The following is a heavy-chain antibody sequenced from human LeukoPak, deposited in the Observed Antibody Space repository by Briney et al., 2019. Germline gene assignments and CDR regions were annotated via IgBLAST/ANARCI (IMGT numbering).Heavy chain of an antibody. CDR3: AREQQLAYYFDY. J-gene: IGHJ4*02. CDR1: GYTLTSYY. Sequence: GASVKVSCKASGYTLTSYYMHWVRQAPGQGLEWMGIINPSGGSTSYAQKFQGRVTMTRDMSTSTVYMELSSLRSEDTAVYYCAREQQLAYYFDYWGQGTLVTVSS. D-gene: IGHD6-13*01. V-gene: IGHV1-46*01. CDR2: INPSGGST.